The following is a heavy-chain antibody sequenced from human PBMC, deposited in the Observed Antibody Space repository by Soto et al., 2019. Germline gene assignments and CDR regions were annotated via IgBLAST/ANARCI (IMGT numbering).Heavy chain of an antibody. J-gene: IGHJ3*01. CDR2: ITGNSARI. CDR3: AKNGDFDYDAFDV. D-gene: IGHD3-16*01. Sequence: LRLSCAASDSTIRRYAMSWVRQAPGKGLEWVSGITGNSARIYYADSVKGRFSISRDNSKNTLYLQMDTLRAEDTAVYYCAKNGDFDYDAFDVWGQGTVVTVSS. CDR1: DSTIRRYA. V-gene: IGHV3-23*01.